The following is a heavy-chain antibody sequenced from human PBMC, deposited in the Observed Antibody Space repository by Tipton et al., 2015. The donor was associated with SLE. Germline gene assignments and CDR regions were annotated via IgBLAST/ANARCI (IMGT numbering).Heavy chain of an antibody. J-gene: IGHJ6*02. Sequence: SLRLSCAASGFTFSSYAMSWVRQAPGKGLEWVSAISPSGATISYADSVKGRFTISRDSYKNILYLQMNSLRHEDTGIYYCAKDPPDYGMDVWGQGTTVTVSS. CDR3: AKDPPDYGMDV. CDR1: GFTFSSYA. V-gene: IGHV3-23*01. CDR2: ISPSGATI.